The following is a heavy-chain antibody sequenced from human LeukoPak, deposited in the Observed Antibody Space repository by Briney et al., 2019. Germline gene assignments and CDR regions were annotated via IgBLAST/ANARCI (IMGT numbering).Heavy chain of an antibody. D-gene: IGHD4-23*01. CDR3: ASGSRVTDFDY. V-gene: IGHV3-74*01. CDR1: GFTFSTYW. J-gene: IGHJ4*02. Sequence: GGSLRLSCVASGFTFSTYWMHWVRQAPGKGLVWVSRINSDGSSTDYADSVKGRFTVSRDNAKNSLYLQMNSLRAEDTAVYYCASGSRVTDFDYWGQGTLVTVSS. CDR2: INSDGSST.